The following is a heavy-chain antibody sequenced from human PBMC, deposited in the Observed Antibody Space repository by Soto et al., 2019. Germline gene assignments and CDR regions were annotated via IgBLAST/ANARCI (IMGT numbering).Heavy chain of an antibody. D-gene: IGHD6-6*01. Sequence: PGESLKISCKGSGYSFTSYWISWVRQMPGKGLEWMGRIDPSDSYTNYSPSFQGHVTISADKSISTAYLQWSSLKASDTAMYYCARHEYSSSFYYYGMDVWGQGTTVTVS. CDR2: IDPSDSYT. CDR3: ARHEYSSSFYYYGMDV. CDR1: GYSFTSYW. V-gene: IGHV5-10-1*01. J-gene: IGHJ6*02.